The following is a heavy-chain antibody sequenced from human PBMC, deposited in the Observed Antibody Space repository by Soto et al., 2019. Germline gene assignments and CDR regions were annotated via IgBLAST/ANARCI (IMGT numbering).Heavy chain of an antibody. V-gene: IGHV1-69*13. CDR1: GGTFSSYA. J-gene: IGHJ4*02. CDR3: ARADVLRYFDWPQRFDY. D-gene: IGHD3-9*01. Sequence: SVKVSCKASGGTFSSYAISWVRQAPGQGLEWMGGIIPIFGTANYAQKFQGRVTITADESTSTAYMELSSLRSEDTAVYYCARADVLRYFDWPQRFDYWGQGTLVTVSS. CDR2: IIPIFGTA.